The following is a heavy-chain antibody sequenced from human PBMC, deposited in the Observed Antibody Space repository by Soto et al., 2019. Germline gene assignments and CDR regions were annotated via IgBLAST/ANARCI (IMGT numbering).Heavy chain of an antibody. CDR2: INHSGST. CDR3: ARVGRVSNGGYFDY. Sequence: SETLSLTCAVYGGSFSGYYWSWIRQPPGKGLEWIGEINHSGSTNYNPSLKSRVTISVDTSKNQFSLKLSSVTAADTAVYYCARVGRVSNGGYFDYWGQGTLVTVSS. CDR1: GGSFSGYY. J-gene: IGHJ4*02. V-gene: IGHV4-34*01. D-gene: IGHD3-22*01.